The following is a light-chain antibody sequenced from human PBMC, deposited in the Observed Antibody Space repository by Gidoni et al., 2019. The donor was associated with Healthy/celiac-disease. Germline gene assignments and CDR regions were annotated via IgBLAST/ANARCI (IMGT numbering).Light chain of an antibody. CDR2: SNN. V-gene: IGLV1-44*01. J-gene: IGLJ3*02. CDR3: AAWDDSLNGLV. Sequence: QSVLTQPPSASGTPGQSVPISCSGISSNIGSNTVNWYQQLPGTAPKLLIYSNNQRPSGVPDRFSGSKSGTSASLAISGLQSEDEADYYCAAWDDSLNGLVFGGGTKLTVL. CDR1: SSNIGSNT.